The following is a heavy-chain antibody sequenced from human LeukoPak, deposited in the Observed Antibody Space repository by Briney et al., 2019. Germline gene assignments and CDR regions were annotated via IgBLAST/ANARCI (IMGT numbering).Heavy chain of an antibody. D-gene: IGHD1-1*01. V-gene: IGHV3-21*01. CDR3: ARDQRATASTGSYFDY. CDR1: GFTFSSYA. Sequence: GGSLRLSCAASGFTFSSYAMNWVRQAPGKGLEWVSSVSISSSYIYYADSVKGRFTISRDNAKNSLSLQMNSLRAEDTAVYYCARDQRATASTGSYFDYWGQGTLVTVSS. CDR2: VSISSSYI. J-gene: IGHJ4*02.